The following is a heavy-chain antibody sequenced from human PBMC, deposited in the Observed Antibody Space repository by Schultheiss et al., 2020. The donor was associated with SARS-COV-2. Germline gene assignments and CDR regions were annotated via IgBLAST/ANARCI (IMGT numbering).Heavy chain of an antibody. Sequence: SQTLSLTCTVSGYSISSGYYWGWIRQPPGKGLEWIGYIYYSGSTNYNPSLKSRVTISVDTSKNQFSLKLSSVTAADTAVYYCARGYYDILTGYYYFDYWGQGTLVTVSS. V-gene: IGHV4-61*05. J-gene: IGHJ4*02. CDR3: ARGYYDILTGYYYFDY. CDR2: IYYSGST. CDR1: GYSISSGYY. D-gene: IGHD3-9*01.